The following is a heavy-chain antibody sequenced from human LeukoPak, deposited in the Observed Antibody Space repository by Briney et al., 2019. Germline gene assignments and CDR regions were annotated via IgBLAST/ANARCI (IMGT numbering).Heavy chain of an antibody. CDR3: AKAEWELLPFDY. D-gene: IGHD1-26*01. J-gene: IGHJ4*02. V-gene: IGHV4-59*08. CDR1: GGSISSYN. Sequence: PSETLSLTCTVSGGSISSYNWSWIRQPPGKGLEWIGYIYYSGSTNYNPSLKSRVTISVDTSKNQFSLKLSSVTAADTAVYYCAKAEWELLPFDYWGQGTLVTVSS. CDR2: IYYSGST.